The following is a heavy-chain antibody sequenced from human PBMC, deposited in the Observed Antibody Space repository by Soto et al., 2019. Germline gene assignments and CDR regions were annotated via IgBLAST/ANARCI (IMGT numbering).Heavy chain of an antibody. CDR3: ARIRPKDYYYYYMDV. J-gene: IGHJ6*03. Sequence: ASVKVSCKASGYTFTSYGISWVRQAPGQGLEWMGWISAYNGNTNYAQKLQGRVTMTTDTSTSTAYMELRSLRSDDTAVYYCARIRPKDYYYYYMDVWGKGTTVTVYS. V-gene: IGHV1-18*01. CDR2: ISAYNGNT. D-gene: IGHD4-17*01. CDR1: GYTFTSYG.